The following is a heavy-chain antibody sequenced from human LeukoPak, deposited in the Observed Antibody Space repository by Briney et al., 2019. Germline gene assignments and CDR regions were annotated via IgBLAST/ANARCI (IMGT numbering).Heavy chain of an antibody. CDR3: TTTAYGDNIDY. D-gene: IGHD4-17*01. CDR1: GFTFGDYA. CDR2: VRSKAYGGTT. V-gene: IGHV3-49*03. J-gene: IGHJ4*02. Sequence: PGGSLRLSCTASGFTFGDYAMSWFRQAPGKGLEWVGFVRSKAYGGTTEYAASVKGRFTISRDDSKSIAYLQMNSLKTEDTAVYYCTTTAYGDNIDYWGQGTLVTASS.